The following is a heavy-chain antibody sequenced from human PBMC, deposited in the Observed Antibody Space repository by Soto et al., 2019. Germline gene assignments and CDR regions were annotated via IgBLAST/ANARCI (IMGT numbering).Heavy chain of an antibody. CDR1: GASIRSNDW. Sequence: QVQLQESGPGLVKPSETLSLICTVSGASIRSNDWWTWVRQPPGKGLEWIGEVSHSGSSNYNPALKSRLTISVDKYKNQFSLDLKSVTAADTAVYYCARGHKQPAGHPTMIIVVTLDYWGQGAGVAVSS. CDR3: ARGHKQPAGHPTMIIVVTLDY. J-gene: IGHJ4*02. D-gene: IGHD2-2*01. V-gene: IGHV4-4*02. CDR2: VSHSGSS.